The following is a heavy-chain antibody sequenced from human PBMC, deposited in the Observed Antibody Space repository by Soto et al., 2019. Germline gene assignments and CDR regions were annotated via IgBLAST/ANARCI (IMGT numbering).Heavy chain of an antibody. V-gene: IGHV1-2*02. Sequence: VASVKVSCKASGYTFTGYYMHWVRQAPGQGLEWMGWINPNSGGTNYAQKFQGRVTMTRDTSISTAYMELSRLRSDDTAVYYCARDLVSSASEYYFDYWGQGTLVTVSS. CDR2: INPNSGGT. CDR1: GYTFTGYY. D-gene: IGHD3-10*01. J-gene: IGHJ4*02. CDR3: ARDLVSSASEYYFDY.